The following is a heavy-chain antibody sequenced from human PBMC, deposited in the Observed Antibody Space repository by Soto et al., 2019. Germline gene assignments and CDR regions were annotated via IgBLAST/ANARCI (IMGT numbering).Heavy chain of an antibody. J-gene: IGHJ6*02. Sequence: ASVKVSCEASGYTFTSYYMHSVRQAPGQGLEWMGIINPSGGSTSYAQKFQGRVTMTRDTSTSTVYMELSSLRSEDTAVYYCARDLAGYDFWSGYSRPYYYYYGMDVWGQGTTVTVSS. CDR2: INPSGGST. CDR3: ARDLAGYDFWSGYSRPYYYYYGMDV. V-gene: IGHV1-46*01. D-gene: IGHD3-3*01. CDR1: GYTFTSYY.